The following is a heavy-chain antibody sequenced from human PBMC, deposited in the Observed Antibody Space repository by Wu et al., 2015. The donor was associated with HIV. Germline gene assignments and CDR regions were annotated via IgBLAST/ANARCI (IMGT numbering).Heavy chain of an antibody. D-gene: IGHD2-15*01. J-gene: IGHJ4*02. CDR1: GYTFTDYY. CDR2: INPKNGGT. V-gene: IGHV1-2*02. Sequence: QVQLVQSGAEVKKPGASVKVSCKASGYTFTDYYIHWVRQAPGQGLEWMGWINPKNGGTNYARGFQGRLTMTRDMSTTTVYVELKRLTSEDTAMYFCARSHKSLQLRYLGNFDYWGQGT. CDR3: ARSHKSLQLRYLGNFDY.